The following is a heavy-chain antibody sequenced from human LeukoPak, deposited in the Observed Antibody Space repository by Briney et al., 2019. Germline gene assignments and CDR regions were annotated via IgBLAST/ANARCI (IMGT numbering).Heavy chain of an antibody. D-gene: IGHD2/OR15-2a*01. CDR1: GYTFTDYS. CDR2: ISPKNGGT. CDR3: ARDLYCNSAKCYSNWFDT. V-gene: IGHV1-2*02. J-gene: IGHJ5*02. Sequence: ASVKVSCKPSGYTFTDYSIHWLRQVPGQGPEWIGWISPKNGGTNYAQTFQGRVTMTRDTSITTAYMELSSLRSDDTAVYYCARDLYCNSAKCYSNWFDTWGQGTLVTVSS.